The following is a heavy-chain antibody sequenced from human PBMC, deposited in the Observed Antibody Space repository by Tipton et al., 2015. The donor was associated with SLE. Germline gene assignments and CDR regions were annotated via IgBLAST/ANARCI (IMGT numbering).Heavy chain of an antibody. J-gene: IGHJ4*02. CDR1: GFTLTDYA. V-gene: IGHV3-64*02. CDR3: AGGTGAYFDH. D-gene: IGHD3-16*01. Sequence: SLRLSCAVSGFTLTDYAMHWVRQAPGKGLEYVSAISSNGASTYYADSLKGRFTISRDNSKNTLYLQMNRLRVEDTAVYYCAGGTGAYFDHWGQGTLVTVSS. CDR2: ISSNGAST.